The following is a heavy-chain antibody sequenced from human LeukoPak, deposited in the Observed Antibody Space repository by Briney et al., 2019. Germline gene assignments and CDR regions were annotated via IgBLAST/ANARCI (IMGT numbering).Heavy chain of an antibody. Sequence: ASVKVSCKASGGTFSSYAISWVRQAPGQGLEWMGRIIPILGIANYAQKFQGRATITADKSTSTAYMELSSLRSEDTAVYYCARDHSYGALFDYWGQGTLVTVSS. CDR3: ARDHSYGALFDY. D-gene: IGHD5-18*01. CDR2: IIPILGIA. CDR1: GGTFSSYA. V-gene: IGHV1-69*04. J-gene: IGHJ4*02.